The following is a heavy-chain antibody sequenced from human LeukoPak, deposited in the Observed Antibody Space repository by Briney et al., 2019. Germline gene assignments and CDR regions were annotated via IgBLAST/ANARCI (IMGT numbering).Heavy chain of an antibody. J-gene: IGHJ4*02. V-gene: IGHV1-3*03. CDR2: INAGNGNT. CDR1: GCTFTSYA. D-gene: IGHD6-19*01. CDR3: ARVVKYRSGPLTDLLPYYFNY. Sequence: GASVKVSCKASGCTFTSYAMHWVRQAPGQRLEWMGWINAGNGNTKYSQEFQGRVTITRDTSASTAYMELSSLRSEDMAVYYCARVVKYRSGPLTDLLPYYFNYWGQGTLVTVSS.